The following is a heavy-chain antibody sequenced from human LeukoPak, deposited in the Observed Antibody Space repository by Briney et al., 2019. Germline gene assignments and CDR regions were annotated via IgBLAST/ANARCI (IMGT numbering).Heavy chain of an antibody. Sequence: PSETLSLTCAVYGGSFSGYYWSWIRQPPGKGLEWIGEINHSGSTNYNPSLKSRVTISVDTSKNQFSLKLSSVTAADTAVYYCARAGGLGSYLRKTPLYFDYWGQGTLVTVSS. CDR2: INHSGST. CDR1: GGSFSGYY. CDR3: ARAGGLGSYLRKTPLYFDY. D-gene: IGHD3-10*01. V-gene: IGHV4-34*01. J-gene: IGHJ4*02.